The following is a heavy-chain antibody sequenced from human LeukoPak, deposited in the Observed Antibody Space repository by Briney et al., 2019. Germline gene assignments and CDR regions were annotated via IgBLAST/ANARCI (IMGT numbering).Heavy chain of an antibody. CDR2: TGARGDTT. V-gene: IGHV3-23*01. Sequence: GGSLRLSCAASGFTFNTHGMAWVRQAPGKGLDWVSDTGARGDTTHYADSVKGRFTISRDNSKSMLYLQMSNLRAEDTAIYYCATALSLAMYWGQGTLVTVSS. D-gene: IGHD6-6*01. J-gene: IGHJ4*02. CDR3: ATALSLAMY. CDR1: GFTFNTHG.